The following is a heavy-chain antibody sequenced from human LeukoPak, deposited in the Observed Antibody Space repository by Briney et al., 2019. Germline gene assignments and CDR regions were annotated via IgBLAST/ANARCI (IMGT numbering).Heavy chain of an antibody. CDR2: IKKDGSEK. D-gene: IGHD5-18*01. J-gene: IGHJ4*02. CDR3: ARGVLPIESYGMPPFDY. V-gene: IGHV3-7*01. CDR1: GFTFSSHR. Sequence: PGGSLRLSCAASGFTFSSHRMSWVRQAPGKGLEWVANIKKDGSEKYYVDSVKGRFTISRDNAKTSLYLQMNSLRAEDTAVYYCARGVLPIESYGMPPFDYWGQGTLVTGSS.